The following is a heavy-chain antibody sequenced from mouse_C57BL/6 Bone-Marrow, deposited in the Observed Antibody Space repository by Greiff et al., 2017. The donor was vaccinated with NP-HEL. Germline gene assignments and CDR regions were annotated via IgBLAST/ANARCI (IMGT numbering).Heavy chain of an antibody. CDR3: ARHEDDWGGHYYAMDY. Sequence: VQLQQSGAELVKPGASVKLSCKASGYTFTEYTIHWVKQRSGQGLEWIGWFYPGSGSIKYNEKFKDKATLTADQSSSTVYMELSRLTSEDSAVYFCARHEDDWGGHYYAMDYWGQGTSVTGST. D-gene: IGHD4-1*01. CDR2: FYPGSGSI. CDR1: GYTFTEYT. J-gene: IGHJ4*01. V-gene: IGHV1-62-2*01.